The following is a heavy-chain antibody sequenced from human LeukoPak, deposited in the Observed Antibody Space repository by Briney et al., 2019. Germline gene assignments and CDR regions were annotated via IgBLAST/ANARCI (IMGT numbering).Heavy chain of an antibody. Sequence: PGGSLRLSCAASGFPFSNYAMHWIRQAPGKGLEYISAIVSNGGSTYYANSVKGRFTISRDNSKNTLYLQMGSLRAEDMGVYYCARGGFEVMLPKYWGQGTLVTVSS. V-gene: IGHV3-64*01. D-gene: IGHD3-16*01. J-gene: IGHJ4*02. CDR3: ARGGFEVMLPKY. CDR2: IVSNGGST. CDR1: GFPFSNYA.